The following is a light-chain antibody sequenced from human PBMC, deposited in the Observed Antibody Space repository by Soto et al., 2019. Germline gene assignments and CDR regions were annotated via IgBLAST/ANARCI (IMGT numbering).Light chain of an antibody. Sequence: EIVLTQSPGTLSLSPGERATLSCRASQSVSSSYLAWYQQKPGQAPRLLIYGASSRATGIPDRFSGSGSGTDFTLTISRLEPEDFAVYYCQQYGSSQVTFGGGTKVENK. J-gene: IGKJ4*01. CDR1: QSVSSSY. CDR2: GAS. V-gene: IGKV3-20*01. CDR3: QQYGSSQVT.